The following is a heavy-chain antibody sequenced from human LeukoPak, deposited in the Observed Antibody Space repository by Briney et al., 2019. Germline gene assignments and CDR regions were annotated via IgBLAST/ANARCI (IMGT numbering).Heavy chain of an antibody. CDR3: AKDQGRANWFDP. Sequence: GRSLRLSCAASGFTFSSYAMSWVRQAPGKGLEWVSAISGSGGSTYYADSVKGRFTISRDNSKNTLYLQMNSLRAEDTAVYYCAKDQGRANWFDPWGQGTLVTVSS. V-gene: IGHV3-23*01. J-gene: IGHJ5*02. D-gene: IGHD3-10*01. CDR2: ISGSGGST. CDR1: GFTFSSYA.